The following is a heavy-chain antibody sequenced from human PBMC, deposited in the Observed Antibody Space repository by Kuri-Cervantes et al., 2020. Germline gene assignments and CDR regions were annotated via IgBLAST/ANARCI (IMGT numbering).Heavy chain of an antibody. CDR1: GGSFSGYY. V-gene: IGHV4-34*01. J-gene: IGHJ6*03. CDR3: VRPGHPTPYFYYMDV. D-gene: IGHD1-14*01. Sequence: SQTLSLTCAVYGGSFSGYYWSWIRQPPGKGLEWIGEINHSGSTNYNPSLKSRVTISVDTSKNQFSLKLSSVTAADTAVYYCVRPGHPTPYFYYMDVWGTGTTVTVSS. CDR2: INHSGST.